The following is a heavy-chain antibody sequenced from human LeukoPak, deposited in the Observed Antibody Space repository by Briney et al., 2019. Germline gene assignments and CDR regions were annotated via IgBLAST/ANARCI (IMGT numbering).Heavy chain of an antibody. CDR1: GFTFSSYG. V-gene: IGHV3-33*06. Sequence: PGGSLRLSCAASGFTFSSYGMHWVRQAPGKGLEWVAVIWYDGSNKYYADSVKGRFTISRDNSKNTLYLQMNSLRAEDTAVYYCAKGGYYDFWSGYYHPFDYWGQGTLVTVSS. CDR2: IWYDGSNK. J-gene: IGHJ4*02. CDR3: AKGGYYDFWSGYYHPFDY. D-gene: IGHD3-3*01.